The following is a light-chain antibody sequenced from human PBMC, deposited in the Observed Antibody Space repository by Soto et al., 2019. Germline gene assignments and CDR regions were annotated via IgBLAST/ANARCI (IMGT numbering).Light chain of an antibody. Sequence: EIVMTQSPATLSVSPGERATLSCRSSQSVSSNLAWYQQKPGQAPRLLIFGASTRATGISARFSGSGSGTEFTLIISSLQSEDFAVYYCQQYKNWPPYTFGQGTKLQIK. V-gene: IGKV3-15*01. CDR1: QSVSSN. CDR3: QQYKNWPPYT. CDR2: GAS. J-gene: IGKJ2*01.